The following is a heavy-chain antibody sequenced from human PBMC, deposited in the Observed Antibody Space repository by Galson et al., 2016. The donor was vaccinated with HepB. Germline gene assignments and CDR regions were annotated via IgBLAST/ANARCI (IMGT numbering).Heavy chain of an antibody. CDR1: DDSISSSSYF. D-gene: IGHD6-13*01. V-gene: IGHV4-39*07. Sequence: TVSDDSISSSSYFWGWIRQPPGKGLEWIGNIYESGSTYYNPSLKSRVTISVDTSKKQLSLTLKSVTPADTAVYYCARSGRIAAAGSPFEHWGQGTLVTASS. CDR2: IYESGST. J-gene: IGHJ1*01. CDR3: ARSGRIAAAGSPFEH.